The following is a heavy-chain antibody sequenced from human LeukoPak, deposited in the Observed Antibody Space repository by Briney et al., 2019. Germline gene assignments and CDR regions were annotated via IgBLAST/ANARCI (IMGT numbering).Heavy chain of an antibody. V-gene: IGHV3-48*03. Sequence: PGGSLRLSCAASGFTFSSYEMNWVRQAPGKGLEWVSYISSSGSTIYYADSVKGRFTISRDNAKNSLYLQMSSLRVEDTAIYYCARDYVWGSSESDYWGQGTLVTVSS. J-gene: IGHJ4*02. CDR3: ARDYVWGSSESDY. D-gene: IGHD7-27*01. CDR1: GFTFSSYE. CDR2: ISSSGSTI.